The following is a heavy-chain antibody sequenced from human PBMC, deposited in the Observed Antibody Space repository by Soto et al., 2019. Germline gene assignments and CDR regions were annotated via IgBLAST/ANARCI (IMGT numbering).Heavy chain of an antibody. J-gene: IGHJ4*02. Sequence: QVQLQQSGPGLVKPSETLSLTCTVSGGSNIRDGYYWSWIRQHPGKGLEWIAYIHHRGSPYSDPTLKGPVNISADTSKNQFSLRLTSVTAADTAGYFCARVTPAGSADFWGQGTLVTVSS. CDR3: ARVTPAGSADF. V-gene: IGHV4-31*01. CDR2: IHHRGSP. D-gene: IGHD2-2*01. CDR1: GGSNIRDGYY.